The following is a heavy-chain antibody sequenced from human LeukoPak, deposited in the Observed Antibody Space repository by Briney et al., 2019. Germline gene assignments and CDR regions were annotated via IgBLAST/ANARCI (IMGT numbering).Heavy chain of an antibody. CDR1: GGSISSYY. CDR2: IDYSGST. Sequence: KPSETLSLTCTVPGGSISSYYWSWIRQPPGKGLEWIGYIDYSGSTNYNPSLKSRVTISVDTSKNQFSLKLSSMTAADTAVYYCARDSGGYNWFDPWGQGTLVTVSS. J-gene: IGHJ5*02. V-gene: IGHV4-59*01. CDR3: ARDSGGYNWFDP.